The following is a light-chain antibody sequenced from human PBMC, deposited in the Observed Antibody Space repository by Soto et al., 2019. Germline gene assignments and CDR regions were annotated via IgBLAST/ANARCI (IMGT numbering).Light chain of an antibody. CDR1: SSDVGAYNY. J-gene: IGLJ2*01. CDR2: EVN. CDR3: SSFAGSNTVI. V-gene: IGLV2-8*01. Sequence: QSALTQPPSASGSPGQSVAISCTGSSSDVGAYNYVSWYQQFPGKAPQIIIYEVNKRPSGVPDRFSGSKSGNTASLTVSGLQAEDEADYYCSSFAGSNTVIFGGGTKLTVL.